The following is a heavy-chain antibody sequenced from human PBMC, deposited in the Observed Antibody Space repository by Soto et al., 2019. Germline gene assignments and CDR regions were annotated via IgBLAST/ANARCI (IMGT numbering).Heavy chain of an antibody. CDR3: ARDLHYYDSNGGFDI. J-gene: IGHJ3*02. V-gene: IGHV3-7*01. CDR2: IKPDGSES. CDR1: GLTFSSHY. D-gene: IGHD3-22*01. Sequence: PGGSLRLSCAVSGLTFSSHYMTWVRQAPGKGLEWVASIKPDGSESYYVDSVEGRFTLSRDNSKNTLYLQINSLRAEDTAVYYCARDLHYYDSNGGFDIWGQGTMVTVSS.